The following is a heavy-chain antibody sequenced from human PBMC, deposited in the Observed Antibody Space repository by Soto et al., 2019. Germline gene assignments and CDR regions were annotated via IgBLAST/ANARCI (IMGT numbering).Heavy chain of an antibody. CDR2: INHNGST. V-gene: IGHV4-34*01. CDR1: GGSFSNYY. D-gene: IGHD5-12*01. CDR3: VRGLGYSNAGVSDCSGMDA. Sequence: QVQLQQWGAGLLKPSETLSLTCAIYGGSFSNYYWNWIRQPPGKGLEWMGKINHNGSTNYSPSLKSRLTVSVDPSKAEVSLKLISVSAAAAAVYFFVRGLGYSNAGVSDCSGMDAWGQGNTVTVSS. J-gene: IGHJ6*02.